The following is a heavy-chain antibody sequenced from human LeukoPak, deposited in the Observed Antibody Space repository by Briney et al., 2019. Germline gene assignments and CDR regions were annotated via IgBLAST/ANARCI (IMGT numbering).Heavy chain of an antibody. CDR2: INSDGSST. V-gene: IGHV3-74*01. CDR3: ARDWRDSSGKFPNDAFDI. D-gene: IGHD3-22*01. J-gene: IGHJ3*02. Sequence: GGSLRLSCAASGFTFSTYWMHWVRQAPGKGLVWVSRINSDGSSTTYADSVMGRFTISRDNATNTLYLQINSLRAEDTAVYYCARDWRDSSGKFPNDAFDIWGQGTMVTVSS. CDR1: GFTFSTYW.